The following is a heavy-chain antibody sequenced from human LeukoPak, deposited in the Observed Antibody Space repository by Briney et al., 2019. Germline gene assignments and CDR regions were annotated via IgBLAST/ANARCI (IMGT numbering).Heavy chain of an antibody. CDR1: GFTFSSYS. CDR3: ARDLIAAAGTLNFDY. D-gene: IGHD6-13*01. CDR2: ISSSSSYI. V-gene: IGHV3-21*01. J-gene: IGHJ4*02. Sequence: PGGSLRLSCAASGFTFSSYSMNWVRQAPGKGLEWVSSISSSSSYIYYADSVKGRFTISRDNAKNSLYLQMNSLRAEDTAVYYCARDLIAAAGTLNFDYWGQGTLVTVSS.